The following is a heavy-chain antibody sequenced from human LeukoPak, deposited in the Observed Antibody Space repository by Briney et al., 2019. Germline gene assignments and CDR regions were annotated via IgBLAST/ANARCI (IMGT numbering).Heavy chain of an antibody. CDR3: ARDTSSYYYGSGSFDY. J-gene: IGHJ4*02. CDR1: GFIFSSYA. CDR2: LSYDGSNT. Sequence: GGSLRLSCAASGFIFSSYAMHWVRQAPGKGLEWVAVLSYDGSNTYYRDSVRGRFTTSRDNSKNTLYLQMDSLRAEDTAVYYCARDTSSYYYGSGSFDYWGQGTLVTVSS. D-gene: IGHD3-10*01. V-gene: IGHV3-30*04.